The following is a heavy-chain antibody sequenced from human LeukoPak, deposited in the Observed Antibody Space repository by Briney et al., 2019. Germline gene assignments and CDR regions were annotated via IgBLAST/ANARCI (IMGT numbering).Heavy chain of an antibody. CDR3: TVYYYGSGRD. V-gene: IGHV3-15*01. D-gene: IGHD3-10*01. CDR2: IRSETDGGTT. CDR1: GFTFSTAW. Sequence: TGGSPRLSCAASGFTFSTAWMSWVRQAPGKGLEWVGRIRSETDGGTTDYAAPVKDRFTISRDDSKNTLYLQMNSLKTEDTAVYYCTVYYYGSGRDWGQGTLVTVSS. J-gene: IGHJ4*02.